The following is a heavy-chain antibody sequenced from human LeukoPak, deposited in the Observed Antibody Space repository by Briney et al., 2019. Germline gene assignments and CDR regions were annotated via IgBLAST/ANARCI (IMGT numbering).Heavy chain of an antibody. CDR3: ATNAGDGDNRFDP. Sequence: SETLSLTCTVSGGSISSYYWSWIRQPPGKGLEWIGYIYYTGSTNYNPSLQSRVAISVDTSKNRFSLNLSSVTAADTAVYYCATNAGDGDNRFDPWGQGTLVTVSS. CDR1: GGSISSYY. D-gene: IGHD4-17*01. V-gene: IGHV4-59*01. CDR2: IYYTGST. J-gene: IGHJ5*02.